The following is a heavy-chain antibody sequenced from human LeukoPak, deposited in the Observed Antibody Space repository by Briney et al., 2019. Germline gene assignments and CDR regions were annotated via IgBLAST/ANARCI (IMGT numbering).Heavy chain of an antibody. Sequence: QPGGSLRLSCAASGFTFSSYAISWVRQAPGKGLEWVSTISGSGDYTYYADSVNGRFSISRDNSKDTVYLQMNNLRGEDTAVYYCAKDGRHCSGSSCYTVWYFDSWGQGTLVAVSA. CDR3: AKDGRHCSGSSCYTVWYFDS. J-gene: IGHJ4*02. V-gene: IGHV3-23*01. CDR1: GFTFSSYA. CDR2: ISGSGDYT. D-gene: IGHD2-2*02.